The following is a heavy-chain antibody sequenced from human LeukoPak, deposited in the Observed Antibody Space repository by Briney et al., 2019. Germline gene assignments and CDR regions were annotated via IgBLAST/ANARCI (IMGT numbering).Heavy chain of an antibody. CDR3: ARDQNRTPDL. Sequence: GESLRLSCAVSGFTFSSYCMNWVRQAPGKGLEWVSYINSRGNTKHYSDSEKGRFTVFRDNAKNSLHLQMNSRRAEGTAMYIWARDQNRTPDLWGEGTLVTVST. CDR2: INSRGNTK. V-gene: IGHV3-48*04. D-gene: IGHD1-14*01. CDR1: GFTFSSYC. J-gene: IGHJ4*02.